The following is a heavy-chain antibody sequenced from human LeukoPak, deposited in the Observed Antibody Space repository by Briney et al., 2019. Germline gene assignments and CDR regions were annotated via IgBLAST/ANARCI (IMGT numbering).Heavy chain of an antibody. CDR2: IYTRGST. D-gene: IGHD3-22*01. V-gene: IGHV4-61*02. CDR3: AREGRLLKISYYSDSSATFDF. J-gene: IGHJ3*01. Sequence: PSQTLSLTCTVSGGSISSGGYYWSWIRQPAGKGLEWIERIYTRGSTNYNPSLKSRVTISADTSKNQFSLKLISVTAADTAVYYCAREGRLLKISYYSDSSATFDFWGQGTMVGVSS. CDR1: GGSISSGGYY.